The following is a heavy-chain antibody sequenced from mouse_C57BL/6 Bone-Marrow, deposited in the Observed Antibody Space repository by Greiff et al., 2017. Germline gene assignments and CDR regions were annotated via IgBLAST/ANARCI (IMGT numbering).Heavy chain of an antibody. CDR3: ARWGGAWFAY. Sequence: QVQLQQPGAELVKPGASVKLSCKASGYTFTSYWMHWVKQRPGQGLEWIGMIHPNSGSTNYNEKFKSKATLTVDKASSTAYMQLSSLTSEDSAVYYCARWGGAWFAYWGQGTLVTVSA. CDR2: IHPNSGST. CDR1: GYTFTSYW. J-gene: IGHJ3*01. V-gene: IGHV1-64*01.